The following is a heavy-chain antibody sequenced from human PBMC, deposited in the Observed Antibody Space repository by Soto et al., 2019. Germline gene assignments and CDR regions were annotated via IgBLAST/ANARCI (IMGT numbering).Heavy chain of an antibody. D-gene: IGHD2-15*01. CDR3: ARDTSSTSLRAEYFQF. CDR1: GGPVGYTSFY. Sequence: PSETLSLTCDVFGGPVGYTSFYWGWLRQSPGKGLEWIGSVHHSVTTYYNPSLKGRVTISMDTSKNQFSLRLTSVTAADTAVYYCARDTSSTSLRAEYFQFWGQGTQVTVSS. CDR2: VHHSVTT. V-gene: IGHV4-39*02. J-gene: IGHJ1*01.